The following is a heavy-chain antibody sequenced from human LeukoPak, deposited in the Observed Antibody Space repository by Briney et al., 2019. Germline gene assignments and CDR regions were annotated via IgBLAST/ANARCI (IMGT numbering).Heavy chain of an antibody. CDR1: GGTFSSYA. V-gene: IGHV1-69*13. Sequence: ASVKVSCKASGGTFSSYAISWVRQAPGQGLEWMGGIIPIFGTANHAQKFQGRVTITADESTSTAYMELSSLRSEDTAVYYCATHYYDSSGYYIHWGQGTLVTVSS. CDR2: IIPIFGTA. D-gene: IGHD3-22*01. CDR3: ATHYYDSSGYYIH. J-gene: IGHJ4*02.